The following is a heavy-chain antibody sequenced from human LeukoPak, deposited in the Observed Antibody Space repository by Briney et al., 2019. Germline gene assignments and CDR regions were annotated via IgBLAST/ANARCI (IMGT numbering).Heavy chain of an antibody. CDR2: IYYSGST. CDR3: ARHFRYYDSSGPAENDAFDI. D-gene: IGHD3-22*01. Sequence: SETLSLTCTVSGGSISSYYWSWIRQPPGKGLEWIGYIYYSGSTNYNPSLESRVTISVDTSKNQFSLKLSSVTAADTAVYYCARHFRYYDSSGPAENDAFDIWGQGTMVAVSS. V-gene: IGHV4-59*08. J-gene: IGHJ3*02. CDR1: GGSISSYY.